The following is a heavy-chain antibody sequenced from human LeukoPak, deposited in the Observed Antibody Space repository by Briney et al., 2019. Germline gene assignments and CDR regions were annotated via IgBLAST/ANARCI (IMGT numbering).Heavy chain of an antibody. D-gene: IGHD4-23*01. CDR3: ARSTFNSVNLDY. V-gene: IGHV1-8*01. CDR1: GYTFTGYD. Sequence: ASVKVSCKASGYTFTGYDINWVRQATGQGLEWMGWMNPNSGNTGYAQKFQGRVTMTRNTSISTAYMELSSLRSEDTAVYYCARSTFNSVNLDYWGQGTLVTVSS. CDR2: MNPNSGNT. J-gene: IGHJ4*02.